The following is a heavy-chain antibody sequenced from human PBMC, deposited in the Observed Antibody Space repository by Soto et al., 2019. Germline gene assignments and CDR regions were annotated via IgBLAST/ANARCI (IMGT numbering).Heavy chain of an antibody. J-gene: IGHJ5*02. CDR1: GGTFSNYA. V-gene: IGHV1-69*13. CDR2: IIPIFGTA. Sequence: AVKASCKASGGTFSNYAISWVRQAPGQGLEWMGGIIPIFGTANYAQKFQGRVTITADESTSTAYMELSSLRSEDTAVYYCARRDCSGGSGYPLGVFDPRGQRSLVTVSS. D-gene: IGHD2-15*01. CDR3: ARRDCSGGSGYPLGVFDP.